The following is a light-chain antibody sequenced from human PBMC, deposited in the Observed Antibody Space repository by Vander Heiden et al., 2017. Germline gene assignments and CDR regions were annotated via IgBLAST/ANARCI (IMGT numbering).Light chain of an antibody. CDR3: QQYSSYPLT. J-gene: IGKJ4*01. Sequence: AIRMTQSPSSFSASTGDRVTITCRASQGISSYLAWYQQKPGKAPKLLIYAASTLQSGVPSRFSGSGSGTDFTLTISCLQSEDFATYYCQQYSSYPLTFGGWSKVEIQ. CDR1: QGISSY. CDR2: AAS. V-gene: IGKV1-8*01.